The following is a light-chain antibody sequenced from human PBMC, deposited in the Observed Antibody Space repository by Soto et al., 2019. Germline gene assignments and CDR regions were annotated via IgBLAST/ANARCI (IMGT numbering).Light chain of an antibody. J-gene: IGLJ1*01. CDR2: EVT. V-gene: IGLV2-14*01. CDR3: NSYTTNSNRV. Sequence: QSALTQPASVSGSPGQSITISCTGTSSDVGAYNYVSWYQHHPGKAPKLMIYEVTNRPSGVSNRFSGSKSGNTASLTISGLQAEDGADYYCNSYTTNSNRVFGTGTKVTVL. CDR1: SSDVGAYNY.